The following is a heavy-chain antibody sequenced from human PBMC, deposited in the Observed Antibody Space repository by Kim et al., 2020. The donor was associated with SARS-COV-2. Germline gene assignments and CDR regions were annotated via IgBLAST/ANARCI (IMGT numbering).Heavy chain of an antibody. Sequence: GGSLRLSCSASGFIFSGYAMHWVRQAPGKGLEYVLVISSHAGTTYYADSVRGRFTVSRDNSKNTLYLQMSSLSAGDTAVYYCVKGHGSGSYPSYFDYWGQGTQVTVSS. CDR3: VKGHGSGSYPSYFDY. J-gene: IGHJ4*02. CDR1: GFIFSGYA. V-gene: IGHV3-64D*06. CDR2: ISSHAGTT. D-gene: IGHD3-10*01.